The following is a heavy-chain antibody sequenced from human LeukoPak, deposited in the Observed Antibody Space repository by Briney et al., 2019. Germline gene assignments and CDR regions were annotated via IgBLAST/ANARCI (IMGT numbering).Heavy chain of an antibody. CDR3: ARARGRLTDLAFDI. CDR1: GFTFSSYS. J-gene: IGHJ3*02. V-gene: IGHV3-21*01. D-gene: IGHD6-25*01. Sequence: GGSLRLSCAASGFTFSSYSMNWVRQAPGKGLEWVSSISSSSSYIYYADSVKGRFTISRDNAKNSLYLQMNGLRAEDTAVYYCARARGRLTDLAFDIWGQGTMVTVSS. CDR2: ISSSSSYI.